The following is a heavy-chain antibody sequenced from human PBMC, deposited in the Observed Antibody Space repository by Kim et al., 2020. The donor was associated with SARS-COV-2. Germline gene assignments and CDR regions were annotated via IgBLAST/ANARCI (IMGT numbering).Heavy chain of an antibody. D-gene: IGHD2-2*01. V-gene: IGHV1-69*01. Sequence: KFQGRVTITADESTSTAYMELSSLRSEDTAVYYCARNIVVVPAAKVAFDIWGQGTMVTVSS. J-gene: IGHJ3*02. CDR3: ARNIVVVPAAKVAFDI.